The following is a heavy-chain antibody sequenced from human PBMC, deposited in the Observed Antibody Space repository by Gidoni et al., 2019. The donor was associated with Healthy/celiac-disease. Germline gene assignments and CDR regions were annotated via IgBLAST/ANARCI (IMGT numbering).Heavy chain of an antibody. V-gene: IGHV3-21*01. CDR3: ARYYVWGSYRPPTDYYYYGMDV. CDR1: GFTFSSYS. Sequence: EVQLVESGGGLVKPGGSLRLSCAASGFTFSSYSMNWVRQAPGKGLEWVSSISSSSSYIYYADSVKGRFTISRDNAKNSLYLQMNSLRAEDTAVYYCARYYVWGSYRPPTDYYYYGMDVWGQGTTVTVSS. D-gene: IGHD3-16*02. CDR2: ISSSSSYI. J-gene: IGHJ6*02.